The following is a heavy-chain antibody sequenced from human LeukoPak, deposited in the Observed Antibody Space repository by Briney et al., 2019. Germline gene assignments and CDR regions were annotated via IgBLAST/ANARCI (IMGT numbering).Heavy chain of an antibody. J-gene: IGHJ4*02. CDR1: GFTFSSYA. V-gene: IGHV3-23*01. Sequence: GGSLRLSCAASGFTFSSYAMSWVRQAPGKGLEWASGISGSGGSTYYADSVKGRFTISRDNSKNTLYLQMNSLRAEDTAVYYCAKGSSSGSFSVFDYWGQGTLVPVSS. CDR2: ISGSGGST. CDR3: AKGSSSGSFSVFDY. D-gene: IGHD3-10*01.